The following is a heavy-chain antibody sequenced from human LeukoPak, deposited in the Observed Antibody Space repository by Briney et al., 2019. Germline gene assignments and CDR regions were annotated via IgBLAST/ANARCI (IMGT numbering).Heavy chain of an antibody. CDR1: GYTFTSYY. Sequence: SVKVSCKASGYTFTSYYMHWVRQAPGQGLEWMGGIIPIFGTANYAQKFQGRVTITADESTSTAYMELSSLRSEDTAVYYCAREEGALFYWGQGTLVTVSS. J-gene: IGHJ4*02. V-gene: IGHV1-69*13. D-gene: IGHD1-26*01. CDR2: IIPIFGTA. CDR3: AREEGALFY.